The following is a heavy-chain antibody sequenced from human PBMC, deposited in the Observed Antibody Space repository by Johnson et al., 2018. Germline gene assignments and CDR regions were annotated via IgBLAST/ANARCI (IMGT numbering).Heavy chain of an antibody. J-gene: IGHJ1*01. CDR2: IKEDGREE. Sequence: VQLVQSGGGLVQPGGSLRLSCAASGFSFRRYWMSWVRQAPGKGLEWVANIKEDGREEYDVDAVEGRFTISRDISKKTLYLQMNSLRAEDTAVYFCAKYPHDTSWYRYFQEWGQGTLVTFSS. CDR1: GFSFRRYW. D-gene: IGHD6-13*01. V-gene: IGHV3-7*01. CDR3: AKYPHDTSWYRYFQE.